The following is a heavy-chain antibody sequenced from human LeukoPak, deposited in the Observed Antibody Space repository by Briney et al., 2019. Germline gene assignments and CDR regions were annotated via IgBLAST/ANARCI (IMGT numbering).Heavy chain of an antibody. D-gene: IGHD5-18*01. CDR3: AKEPSRGYSYGYPFDY. V-gene: IGHV3-48*01. CDR1: GLTFSTNS. J-gene: IGHJ4*02. CDR2: ISFSSSTI. Sequence: GGSLRLSCAAAGLTFSTNSMNWVRQAPGKGLEWVSYISFSSSTIYYADSVKGRSTISRDNSKNTLYLQMNSLRAEDTAVYYCAKEPSRGYSYGYPFDYWGQGTLVTVSS.